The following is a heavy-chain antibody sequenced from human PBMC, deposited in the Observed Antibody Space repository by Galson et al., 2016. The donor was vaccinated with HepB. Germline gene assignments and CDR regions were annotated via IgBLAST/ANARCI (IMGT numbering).Heavy chain of an antibody. CDR2: IGGSGGST. CDR1: GFTFSSYA. D-gene: IGHD1-1*01. Sequence: SLRLSCAASGFTFSSYAMTWFRQAPGRGLEWVSAIGGSGGSTYYADSVKGRFTISRDNSKNTLYLQMKSLRAEDTAIYYCARERTKLEFDPWGQGTLVTVSS. J-gene: IGHJ5*02. CDR3: ARERTKLEFDP. V-gene: IGHV3-23*01.